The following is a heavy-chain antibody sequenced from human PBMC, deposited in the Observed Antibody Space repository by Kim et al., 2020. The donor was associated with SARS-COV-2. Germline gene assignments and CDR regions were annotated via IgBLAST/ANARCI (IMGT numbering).Heavy chain of an antibody. CDR1: GGSISSNY. J-gene: IGHJ6*02. V-gene: IGHV4-59*13. CDR2: IYYSGLT. D-gene: IGHD2-15*01. Sequence: SETLSLTCTVSGGSISSNYWTWIRQAPGKGPEWIGYIYYSGLTDYNPSLKSRVTISIDTSKSQFSLNLSSVTAADTAIYYCARVRSASLYFGLDIWGQGTTVTVSS. CDR3: ARVRSASLYFGLDI.